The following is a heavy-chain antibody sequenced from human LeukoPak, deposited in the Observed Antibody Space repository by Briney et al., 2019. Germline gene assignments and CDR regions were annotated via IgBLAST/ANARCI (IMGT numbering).Heavy chain of an antibody. J-gene: IGHJ4*02. CDR3: ASNDYYDSSGYYYYCHY. CDR2: INPNSGGT. CDR1: GYTFTGYY. D-gene: IGHD3-22*01. Sequence: ASVKVSCKASGYTFTGYYMHWVRQAPGQGLEWMGWINPNSGGTNYAQKFQGRVTMTRDTSISTAFLELSRLRSDDTAVYYCASNDYYDSSGYYYYCHYWGQGTLVTVSS. V-gene: IGHV1-2*02.